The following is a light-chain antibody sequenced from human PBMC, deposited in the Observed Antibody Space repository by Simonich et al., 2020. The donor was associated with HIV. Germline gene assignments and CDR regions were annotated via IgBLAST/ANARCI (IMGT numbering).Light chain of an antibody. J-gene: IGLJ3*02. CDR2: DVI. CDR1: SSDVGGYNY. Sequence: QSALTQPASVSGSPGQSITISCTGTSSDVGGYNYVSWYQQHPCKSPKLMIYDVIKRPSGVSNRFSGSKSGNTASLTISVLQAEDEADYYCSSYTSSSTPWVFGGGTKLTVL. CDR3: SSYTSSSTPWV. V-gene: IGLV2-14*01.